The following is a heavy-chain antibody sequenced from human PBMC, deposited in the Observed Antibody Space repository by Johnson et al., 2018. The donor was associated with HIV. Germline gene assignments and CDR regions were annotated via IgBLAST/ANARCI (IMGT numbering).Heavy chain of an antibody. CDR2: IYSGGST. CDR1: GFTVSSNY. D-gene: IGHD6-13*01. CDR3: SRDGESEQLPLGDAFDF. V-gene: IGHV3-66*01. Sequence: EVQVVESGGGLVQSGGSLRLSCGASGFTVSSNYMNWVRQAPGKGLEWVSVIYSGGSTYYADSVKGRFTISRDNSKNTLYLQMNSLRVEDTAVFYCSRDGESEQLPLGDAFDFWGQGTMVTVSS. J-gene: IGHJ3*01.